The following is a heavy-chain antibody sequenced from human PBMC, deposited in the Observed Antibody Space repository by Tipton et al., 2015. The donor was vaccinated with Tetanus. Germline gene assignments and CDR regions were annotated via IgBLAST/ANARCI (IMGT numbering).Heavy chain of an antibody. D-gene: IGHD5-18*01. CDR1: GFIDSSHY. Sequence: GPLRLSCVASGFIDSSHYMSWVRQAPGKGLEWVSVMHSGGDTYYVDSVKGRFTISRDNAKNSLFLPMNSLRDEHTAVYFCARGGGFSYGPRGFDLWGRGTLVTRSS. CDR3: ARGGGFSYGPRGFDL. V-gene: IGHV3-53*01. J-gene: IGHJ2*01. CDR2: MHSGGDT.